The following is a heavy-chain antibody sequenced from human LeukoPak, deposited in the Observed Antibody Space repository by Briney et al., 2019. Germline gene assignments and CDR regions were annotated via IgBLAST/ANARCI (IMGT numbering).Heavy chain of an antibody. Sequence: GGSLRLSCAASGFTFSSYEMNRVRQAPGKGLEWVSYISSSGSTIYYADSVKGRFTISRDNAKNSLYLQMNSLRAEDTAVYYCARGYCSSTSCFGFFWYWGQGTLVAVSS. J-gene: IGHJ4*02. CDR2: ISSSGSTI. D-gene: IGHD2-2*01. CDR1: GFTFSSYE. CDR3: ARGYCSSTSCFGFFWY. V-gene: IGHV3-48*03.